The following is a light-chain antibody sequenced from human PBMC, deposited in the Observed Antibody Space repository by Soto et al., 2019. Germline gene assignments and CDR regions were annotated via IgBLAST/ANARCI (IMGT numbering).Light chain of an antibody. Sequence: QAVVTQPPSVSGVPGQRVTISCTGSTSNIGAPFDVHWYQHLPGTAPRLLIYANNNRPSGVPDRFSGSKSGTSASLAITGLQADDEADYYCQSFDSRLSAPVFGGGTKVTVL. J-gene: IGLJ2*01. CDR2: ANN. CDR3: QSFDSRLSAPV. V-gene: IGLV1-40*01. CDR1: TSNIGAPFD.